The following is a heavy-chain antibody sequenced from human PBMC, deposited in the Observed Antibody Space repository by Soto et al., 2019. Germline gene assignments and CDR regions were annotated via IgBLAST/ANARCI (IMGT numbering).Heavy chain of an antibody. CDR1: GFTFSSYD. CDR2: IGTAGDT. CDR3: ARDLGDYGMDV. V-gene: IGHV3-13*01. Sequence: GGSLRLSCAASGFTFSSYDMHWVRQATGKGLEWVSAIGTAGDTYYPGSVKGRFTISRENAKNSLYLQMNSLRAGDTAVYYCARDLGDYGMDVWGQGTTVTVSS. J-gene: IGHJ6*02.